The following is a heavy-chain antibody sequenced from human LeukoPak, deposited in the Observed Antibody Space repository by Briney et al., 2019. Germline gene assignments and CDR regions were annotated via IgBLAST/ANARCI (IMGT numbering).Heavy chain of an antibody. V-gene: IGHV3-53*01. J-gene: IGHJ4*02. CDR1: GFTVSSNS. CDR2: IYSGGST. Sequence: GGSLRLSCTVSGFTVSSNSMSWVRQAPGKGLEWVSFIYSGGSTQYSDSVKGRFTISRDNSKNTLYLQMNSLRAEDTAVYYCARGDPIYDFWSGGDYWGQGSLVTVSS. D-gene: IGHD3-3*01. CDR3: ARGDPIYDFWSGGDY.